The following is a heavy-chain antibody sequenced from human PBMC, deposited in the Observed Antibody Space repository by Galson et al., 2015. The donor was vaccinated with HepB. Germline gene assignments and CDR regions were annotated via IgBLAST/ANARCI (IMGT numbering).Heavy chain of an antibody. CDR2: MNTNTGKP. D-gene: IGHD3-3*01. CDR3: SRSPLRFLDWLPYYDYYYMDL. V-gene: IGHV7-4-1*02. J-gene: IGHJ6*03. Sequence: SVKVSCKASGYTFTDYVVDWVRQAPGQGLEWMGWMNTNTGKPTYAPGFAGRFVFSLDTSVTTAYLQISSLETDDTAVYSCSRSPLRFLDWLPYYDYYYMDLCGAATTVAVSS. CDR1: GYTFTDYV.